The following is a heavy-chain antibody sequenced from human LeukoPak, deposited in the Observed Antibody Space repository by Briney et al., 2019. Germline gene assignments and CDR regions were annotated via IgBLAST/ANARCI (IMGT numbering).Heavy chain of an antibody. CDR1: GFAFSGFW. J-gene: IGHJ4*02. CDR2: ISGSAHKI. Sequence: PGGSLRLSCAASGFAFSGFWMTWVRQAPGKGLDWVSVISGSAHKIRYADSVKGRFTISRDNSENTVYLQMNNLRAEDTALYYCASRVTGYSSGYVYWGQGTLVTVSS. V-gene: IGHV3-23*01. D-gene: IGHD5-18*01. CDR3: ASRVTGYSSGYVY.